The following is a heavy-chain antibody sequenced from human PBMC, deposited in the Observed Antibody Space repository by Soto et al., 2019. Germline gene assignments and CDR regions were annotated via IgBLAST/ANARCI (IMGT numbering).Heavy chain of an antibody. V-gene: IGHV6-1*01. D-gene: IGHD2-21*01. J-gene: IGHJ4*02. Sequence: SQTLSLTCAISGDSVSSNSAAWNWIRQSPSRGLEWLGRTYYRSKWYNDYAVSVKSRITINPDTSKNQFSLQLNSVTPEDTAVYYCARDFPAYCGGDCYAFDYWGQGTLVTVSS. CDR3: ARDFPAYCGGDCYAFDY. CDR1: GDSVSSNSAA. CDR2: TYYRSKWYN.